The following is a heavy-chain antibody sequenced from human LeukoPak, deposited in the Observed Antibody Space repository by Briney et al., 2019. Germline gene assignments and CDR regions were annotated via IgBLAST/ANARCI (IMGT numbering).Heavy chain of an antibody. CDR1: GFTFSDFW. J-gene: IGHJ3*02. Sequence: GGSLRLSCAGSGFTFSDFWMTWVRQAPGKGLEWVAVISYDGSNKYYADSVKGRFTISRDNSKNTLYLQMNSLRAEDTAVYYCARDGKQWLGGGAFDIWGQGTMVTVSS. CDR2: ISYDGSNK. CDR3: ARDGKQWLGGGAFDI. D-gene: IGHD6-19*01. V-gene: IGHV3-30-3*01.